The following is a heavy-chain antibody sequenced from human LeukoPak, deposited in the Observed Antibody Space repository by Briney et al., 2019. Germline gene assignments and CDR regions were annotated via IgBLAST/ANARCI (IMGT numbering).Heavy chain of an antibody. CDR3: ARGPYIAAAGVDY. Sequence: ASVKVSCMASGYTFTGYYMHWVRPAPGQGLEWMGRINPNSGGTNYPQKVQGRVTMPRDTSISTAYMQRSRLRSDDTAVYYCARGPYIAAAGVDYWGQGTLVTVSS. V-gene: IGHV1-2*06. J-gene: IGHJ4*02. CDR2: INPNSGGT. D-gene: IGHD6-13*01. CDR1: GYTFTGYY.